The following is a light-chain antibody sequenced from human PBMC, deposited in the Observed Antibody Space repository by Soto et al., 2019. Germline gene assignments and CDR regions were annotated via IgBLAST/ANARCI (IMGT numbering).Light chain of an antibody. CDR2: DAS. Sequence: EIVLTQSPATLSLSPGERATLSCRASQSVSSYLAWYQQKPGQAPRLLIYDASNRATGISARFSGSGSGTDFTLTISSLEPEDFAVYYCQQRSNWPPYTVGQGTKLEIK. J-gene: IGKJ2*01. CDR3: QQRSNWPPYT. V-gene: IGKV3-11*01. CDR1: QSVSSY.